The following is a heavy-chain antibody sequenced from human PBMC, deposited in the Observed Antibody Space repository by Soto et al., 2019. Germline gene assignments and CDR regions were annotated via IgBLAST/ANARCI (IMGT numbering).Heavy chain of an antibody. CDR1: GYTFTSYG. J-gene: IGHJ6*03. CDR3: AREGVAGGYLYYYYMDV. Sequence: QVQLVQSGAEVKKPGASVKVSCKASGYTFTSYGISWVRQAPGQGLEWMGWISFYNGNTNYEQKLQGRVNMTTDTSTSTAYMELRSLRSDDTAVYYCAREGVAGGYLYYYYMDVWGKGTTVTVSS. D-gene: IGHD1-26*01. CDR2: ISFYNGNT. V-gene: IGHV1-18*01.